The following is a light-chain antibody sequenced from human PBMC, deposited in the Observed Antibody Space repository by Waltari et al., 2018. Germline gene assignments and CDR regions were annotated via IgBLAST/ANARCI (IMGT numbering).Light chain of an antibody. CDR3: AAWDDSLNGPV. Sequence: QSVLTQPPSASGTPGQRVTISCSGSSSNIGSNTVHWYQQLPGTAPKLLIYSNNQRPSGVPDRFSGSKSGTSASLAISGLQSEDEDDYYCAAWDDSLNGPVFGGGTKLTVL. CDR1: SSNIGSNT. V-gene: IGLV1-44*01. J-gene: IGLJ2*01. CDR2: SNN.